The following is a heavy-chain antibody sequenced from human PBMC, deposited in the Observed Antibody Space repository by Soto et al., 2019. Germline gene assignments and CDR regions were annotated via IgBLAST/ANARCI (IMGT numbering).Heavy chain of an antibody. CDR3: ARWVGASNWFDP. CDR2: INTDSGGT. V-gene: IGHV1-2*02. D-gene: IGHD1-26*01. Sequence: ASVKVSCKASGYTFTGYHIHWGRQAPGQGLEWMGWINTDSGGTLYALKFQGRVTMTRDTSISTAYMEVGRLTSDDTAVYYCARWVGASNWFDPWGQGTLVTVSS. J-gene: IGHJ5*02. CDR1: GYTFTGYH.